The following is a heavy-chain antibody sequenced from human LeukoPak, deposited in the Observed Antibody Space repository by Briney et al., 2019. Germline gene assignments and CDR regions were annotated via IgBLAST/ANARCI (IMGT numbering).Heavy chain of an antibody. V-gene: IGHV4-61*02. J-gene: IGHJ4*02. CDR3: ARDNDDYGDYAFDY. CDR2: IYTGGNT. CDR1: GGSISSGTYY. Sequence: KPSETLSLTCTVSGGSISSGTYYWNWVRQPAGKGLEWIGRIYTGGNTDCNPSLKSRVTISLDTSKNQFSLRLTSVTAADTAVYYCARDNDDYGDYAFDYWGQGTLVTVSS. D-gene: IGHD4-17*01.